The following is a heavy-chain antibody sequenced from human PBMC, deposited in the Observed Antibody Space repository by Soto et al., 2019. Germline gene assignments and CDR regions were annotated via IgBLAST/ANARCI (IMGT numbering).Heavy chain of an antibody. Sequence: SETLSLTCTVSGGSISSYYWSWIRQPPGKGLEWIGYIYYSGSTNYNPSLKSRVTISVDTSKNQFSLKLSSVTAADTAVYYCARSGYSSSSSPHRWGQGTLVTVSS. CDR3: ARSGYSSSSSPHR. CDR1: GGSISSYY. V-gene: IGHV4-59*01. D-gene: IGHD6-13*01. CDR2: IYYSGST. J-gene: IGHJ4*02.